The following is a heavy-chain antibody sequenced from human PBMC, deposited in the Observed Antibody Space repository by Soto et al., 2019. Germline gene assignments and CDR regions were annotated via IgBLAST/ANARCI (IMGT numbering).Heavy chain of an antibody. J-gene: IGHJ5*02. CDR1: GFSFSTYN. D-gene: IGHD3-16*01. Sequence: GALRLSCAASGFSFSTYNMNWVRQAPGKGLEWVSSIDASSTHIYYADSVKGRFTISRDNGKSSLYLQMDSLRAEDTALYYCVRQQYDFLVDPWGQGTLVTV. V-gene: IGHV3-21*01. CDR2: IDASSTHI. CDR3: VRQQYDFLVDP.